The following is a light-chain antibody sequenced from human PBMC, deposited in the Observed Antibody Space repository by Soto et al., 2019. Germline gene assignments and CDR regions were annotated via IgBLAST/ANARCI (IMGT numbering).Light chain of an antibody. Sequence: DIQMTQSPSSLSASVGDRVTITCRASQNISIYLNWYQQKPGKAPNLLIYEASSLQSGVPSRFSGSGSGTDFTLTISSLQPEDFATYYCQHIYTTPITFGQGTRLEIK. CDR1: QNISIY. CDR3: QHIYTTPIT. CDR2: EAS. V-gene: IGKV1-39*01. J-gene: IGKJ5*01.